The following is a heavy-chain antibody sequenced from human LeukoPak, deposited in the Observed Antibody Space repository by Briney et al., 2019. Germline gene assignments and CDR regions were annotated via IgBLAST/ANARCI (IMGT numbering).Heavy chain of an antibody. D-gene: IGHD2-21*01. V-gene: IGHV1-18*01. Sequence: HGASVKVSCKISGHNFTSFGISWVRQAPGQGLEWMGWTSAYNGKRIYSPKFQGRVTMTTDTSTNTAHMDLRSLRYDDTAIYYCAFNRADGVVEIPIDYWGQGTLVLVSS. CDR1: GHNFTSFG. CDR3: AFNRADGVVEIPIDY. J-gene: IGHJ4*02. CDR2: TSAYNGKR.